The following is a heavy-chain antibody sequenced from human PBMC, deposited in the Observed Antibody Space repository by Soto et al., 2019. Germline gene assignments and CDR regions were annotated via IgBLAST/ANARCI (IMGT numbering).Heavy chain of an antibody. D-gene: IGHD6-19*01. CDR2: ISWNSGSI. J-gene: IGHJ4*02. CDR1: GFTFGDYA. Sequence: GGSLRLSCAASGFTFGDYAMQWVRQAPGKGLEWVSAISWNSGSIDYADSVKGRFTISRDNAKNSLYLQMNSLRAEDMALYYCAKSHTTSGWYVTTDYWGQGTRVTVSS. CDR3: AKSHTTSGWYVTTDY. V-gene: IGHV3-9*03.